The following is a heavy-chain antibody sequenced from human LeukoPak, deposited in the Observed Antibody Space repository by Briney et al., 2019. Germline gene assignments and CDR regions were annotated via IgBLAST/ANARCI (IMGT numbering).Heavy chain of an antibody. V-gene: IGHV3-23*01. CDR1: GFTFSTYA. J-gene: IGHJ4*02. D-gene: IGHD1-26*01. CDR2: ISGSGGST. CDR3: AKPIVGATRVGYFDY. Sequence: HPGGSLRLSCAASGFTFSTYAMSWVRQAPGKGLEWVSTISGSGGSTYYADSVKGRFTISRDNSKNTLYLQMNGLRAEDTAVYYCAKPIVGATRVGYFDYWGQGTLVTVSS.